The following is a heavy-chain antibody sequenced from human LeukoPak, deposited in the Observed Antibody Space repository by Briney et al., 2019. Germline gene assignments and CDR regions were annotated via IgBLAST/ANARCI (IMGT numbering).Heavy chain of an antibody. V-gene: IGHV3-30*18. J-gene: IGHJ6*02. Sequence: PGGSLRLSCAASGFAFSSYGIHWVRQAPGKGLEWVAVISDEGSNKYYADSVKGRFTISRDNSKNTLYLEMNSLRAEDTAVYYCAKDLRQGFGELLYLPHYYGMDVWGQGTTVTVSS. CDR2: ISDEGSNK. CDR3: AKDLRQGFGELLYLPHYYGMDV. CDR1: GFAFSSYG. D-gene: IGHD3-10*01.